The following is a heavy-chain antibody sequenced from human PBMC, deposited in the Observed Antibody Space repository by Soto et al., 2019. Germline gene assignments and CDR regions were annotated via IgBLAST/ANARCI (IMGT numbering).Heavy chain of an antibody. CDR3: ARGTELNIVVVVAATPSGGSSWFDP. D-gene: IGHD2-15*01. CDR2: INHSGST. Sequence: SETLSLTCAVYGGSFSGYYWSWIRQPPGKGLEWIGEINHSGSTNYDPSLKSRVTISVDTSKNQFSLKLSSVTAADTAVYYCARGTELNIVVVVAATPSGGSSWFDPWGQGTLVTVS. J-gene: IGHJ5*02. CDR1: GGSFSGYY. V-gene: IGHV4-34*01.